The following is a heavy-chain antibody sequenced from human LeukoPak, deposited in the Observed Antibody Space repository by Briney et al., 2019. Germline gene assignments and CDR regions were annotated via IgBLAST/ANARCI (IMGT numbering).Heavy chain of an antibody. Sequence: ASVKVSCKASGYTFSRNAINWVRQAPGHGLEWMGWINTKTGTPTYAQGFTGRFVFSLDISVTTAHLQISNLKAEDTALYYCARRSPSADAFDIWSQGTMVTVSS. J-gene: IGHJ3*02. V-gene: IGHV7-4-1*02. CDR3: ARRSPSADAFDI. CDR1: GYTFSRNA. CDR2: INTKTGTP.